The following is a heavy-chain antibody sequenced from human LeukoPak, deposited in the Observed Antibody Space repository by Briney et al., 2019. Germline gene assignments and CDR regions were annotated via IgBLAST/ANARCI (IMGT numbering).Heavy chain of an antibody. Sequence: GGSLRLSCAASGFTFSSYGIYWVRQAPGKGLEWVAFIRYDGSSKYYADSVKGRFTVSRDNSKNTLYLQMKSLRAEDTAVCYCAKGGGYEAQYYYYYLDVWGKGTTVTISS. D-gene: IGHD5-12*01. CDR3: AKGGGYEAQYYYYYLDV. J-gene: IGHJ6*03. CDR2: IRYDGSSK. CDR1: GFTFSSYG. V-gene: IGHV3-30*02.